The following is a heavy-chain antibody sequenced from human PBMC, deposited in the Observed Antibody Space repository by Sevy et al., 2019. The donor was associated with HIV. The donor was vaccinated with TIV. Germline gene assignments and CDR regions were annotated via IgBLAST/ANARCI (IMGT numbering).Heavy chain of an antibody. V-gene: IGHV4-59*01. D-gene: IGHD1-26*01. J-gene: IGHJ5*02. CDR1: GGSISSYY. CDR2: IYYSGST. CDR3: ARDSRATTGVNWFDP. Sequence: SETLSLTCTVSGGSISSYYWSWIRQPPGKGLEWIGYIYYSGSTNYNPSLKSRVTISVDTSKNQFSLKLSSVTAADTAVYYCARDSRATTGVNWFDPWGQRTLVTVSS.